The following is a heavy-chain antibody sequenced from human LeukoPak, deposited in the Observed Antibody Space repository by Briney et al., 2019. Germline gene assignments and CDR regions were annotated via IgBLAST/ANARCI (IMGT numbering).Heavy chain of an antibody. D-gene: IGHD4-17*01. CDR3: ARGGSTTTMTTDFDY. J-gene: IGHJ4*02. V-gene: IGHV3-21*01. CDR2: LSTSSSYI. Sequence: GGSLRLSCAASGFTFSSYTMHWVRQAPGKGLEWVSCLSTSSSYIYYADSVKGRFTISRDNAKNSLYLQMNSLRAEDTAVYYCARGGSTTTMTTDFDYWGQGTLVTVSS. CDR1: GFTFSSYT.